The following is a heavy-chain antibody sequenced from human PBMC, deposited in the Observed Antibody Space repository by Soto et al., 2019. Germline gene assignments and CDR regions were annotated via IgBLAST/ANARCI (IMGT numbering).Heavy chain of an antibody. Sequence: QVQLVQSGAEVKKPGASVKVSCKASGYTFTSYGISWVRQAPGQGLEWMGWISAYNGNTTYAQKLQGRVTMTTDTSTSTAYMELRSMRSDDTAVYYCARDGVDTATSYYNGMDVWGQGTTVTVSS. V-gene: IGHV1-18*01. D-gene: IGHD5-18*01. CDR2: ISAYNGNT. CDR3: ARDGVDTATSYYNGMDV. CDR1: GYTFTSYG. J-gene: IGHJ6*02.